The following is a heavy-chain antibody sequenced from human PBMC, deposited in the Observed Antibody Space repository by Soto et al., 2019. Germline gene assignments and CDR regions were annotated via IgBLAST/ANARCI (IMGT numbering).Heavy chain of an antibody. V-gene: IGHV1-18*01. CDR1: GYTFTSYG. J-gene: IGHJ6*02. D-gene: IGHD2-15*01. CDR2: ISAYNGNT. CDR3: ARDSKVVAATFGMDV. Sequence: GASVKVSCKASGYTFTSYGISWVRQAPGQGLEWMGWISAYNGNTNYAQKLQGRVTMTTDTSTSTAYMELRSLRSDDTAVYYCARDSKVVAATFGMDVWGQGTTVVVSS.